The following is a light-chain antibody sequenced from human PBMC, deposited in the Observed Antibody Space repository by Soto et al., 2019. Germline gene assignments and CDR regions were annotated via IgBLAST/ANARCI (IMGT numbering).Light chain of an antibody. CDR3: SSYTTGSSVYV. CDR1: SSDVGGYIY. V-gene: IGLV2-14*01. CDR2: EVS. J-gene: IGLJ1*01. Sequence: QSALTQPASVSGSPGQSITISCTGTSSDVGGYIYVSWYQQHPGKAPKLVIYEVSNRPSGVSGRFSGSKSGNTASLTISGLQAEDEADYFFSSYTTGSSVYVFGSGTKVTVL.